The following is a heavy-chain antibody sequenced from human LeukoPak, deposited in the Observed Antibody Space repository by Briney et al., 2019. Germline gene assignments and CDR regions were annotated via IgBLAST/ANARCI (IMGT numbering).Heavy chain of an antibody. D-gene: IGHD2-2*01. CDR2: LSGSGGDT. V-gene: IGHV3-23*01. CDR3: AKDPCGTRYFDL. CDR1: GFTFNKYA. Sequence: GGSLRLSCAASGFTFNKYAMSWVRQAPGEGLEWVSSLSGSGGDTYYAASVKGRFTISRDNPKNTVYLEMNSLRAEDTSVYYCAKDPCGTRYFDLWGQGTLVTVSS. J-gene: IGHJ4*02.